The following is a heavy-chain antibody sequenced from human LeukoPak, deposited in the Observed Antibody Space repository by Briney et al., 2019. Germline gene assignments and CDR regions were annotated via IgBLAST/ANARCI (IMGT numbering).Heavy chain of an antibody. J-gene: IGHJ4*02. D-gene: IGHD4-17*01. CDR3: ARGYGDFRVEGRYFHS. CDR2: VHYSGSA. Sequence: SETLSLTCTVSDGSITNYDWSWVRQPPGKGLEFIGHVHYSGSANYNPSLRSRVTISIDTSKKHFFLKLKSVTAADTAVYFCARGYGDFRVEGRYFHSWGQGTLVTVSS. CDR1: DGSITNYD. V-gene: IGHV4-59*01.